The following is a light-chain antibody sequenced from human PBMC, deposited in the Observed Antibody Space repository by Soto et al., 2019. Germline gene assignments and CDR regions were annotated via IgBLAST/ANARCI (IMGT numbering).Light chain of an antibody. V-gene: IGLV1-47*01. CDR1: SSNIGRYY. CDR2: KID. J-gene: IGLJ3*02. CDR3: SSYTNSDTWV. Sequence: QSVLTQPPSASGTPGQRVTISCSGSSSNIGRYYVYWYQQLPGTAPKLLIYKIDQRPSGVPDRFSGSKSGTSASLDISGLRAEDEADYYCSSYTNSDTWVFGGGTKVTVL.